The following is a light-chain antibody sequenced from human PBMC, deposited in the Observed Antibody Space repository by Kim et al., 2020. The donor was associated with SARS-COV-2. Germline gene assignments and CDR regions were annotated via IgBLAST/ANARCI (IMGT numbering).Light chain of an antibody. V-gene: IGLV2-8*01. J-gene: IGLJ3*02. CDR2: EVN. CDR1: SSDVGSYNL. Sequence: QSALTQPPSASGSPGQSVTISCTGTSSDVGSYNLVSWYQQYPDKAPKLIIYEVNKRPSGVPDRFSGSKSGNTASLTVSGLQAEDEADYYCTSHAGSFKGVFGGGTKVTVL. CDR3: TSHAGSFKGV.